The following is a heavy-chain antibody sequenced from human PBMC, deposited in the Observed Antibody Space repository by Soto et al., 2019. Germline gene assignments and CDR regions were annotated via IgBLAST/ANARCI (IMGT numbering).Heavy chain of an antibody. V-gene: IGHV3-53*04. CDR2: VYSGGAT. CDR1: GFTVSSNY. CDR3: VRGRYGSEIH. J-gene: IGHJ4*02. Sequence: EVRLVESGGGLVQPGGSLRLSCAAFGFTVSSNYMTWVRLAPGKGLECVSLVYSGGATHYAASVKGRFTISTHSSQNTLFLQMNSLRTEDTATYYCVRGRYGSEIHWGQGTKVTVSS. D-gene: IGHD3-10*01.